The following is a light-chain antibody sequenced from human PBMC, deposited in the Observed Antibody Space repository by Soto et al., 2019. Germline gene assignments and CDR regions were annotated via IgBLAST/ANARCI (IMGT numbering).Light chain of an antibody. CDR1: QSVSSS. CDR2: GAS. V-gene: IGKV3-15*01. CDR3: QQYNNWWT. J-gene: IGKJ1*01. Sequence: EVVMTQSPATLSLSPGERATLSCRASQSVSSSLAWYQQKPDQAPRLLIYGASTRTDSIPERFSGSGSETEFTLNISSLQAEDFAIYYCQQYNNWWTFGQGTKVEIK.